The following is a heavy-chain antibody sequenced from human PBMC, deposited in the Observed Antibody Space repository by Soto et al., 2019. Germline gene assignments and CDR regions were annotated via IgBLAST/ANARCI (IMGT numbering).Heavy chain of an antibody. D-gene: IGHD1-7*01. V-gene: IGHV5-10-1*01. CDR3: ARRPTGTTPYGMDV. CDR2: IDPSDSYT. Sequence: PGESLKISCKGSGYSFTSYWISWVRQMPGKGLEWMGRIDPSDSYTNFSPSFQGHVTISADKSISTAYLQWSSLKASDTAMYYCARRPTGTTPYGMDVWGQGTTVTVSS. J-gene: IGHJ6*02. CDR1: GYSFTSYW.